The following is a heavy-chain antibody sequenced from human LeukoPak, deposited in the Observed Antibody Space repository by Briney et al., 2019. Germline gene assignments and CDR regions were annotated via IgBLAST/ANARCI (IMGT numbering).Heavy chain of an antibody. CDR2: IYHSGST. D-gene: IGHD6-19*01. Sequence: PSETLSLTCTVSGGSISNYYWSWIRQPPGKGLEWIGEIYHSGSTNYNPSLKSRVTISVDTSKNQFSLRLTSVTAADTAVYYCARHGWNAFDIWGQGTMVTVSS. CDR3: ARHGWNAFDI. CDR1: GGSISNYY. J-gene: IGHJ3*02. V-gene: IGHV4-59*08.